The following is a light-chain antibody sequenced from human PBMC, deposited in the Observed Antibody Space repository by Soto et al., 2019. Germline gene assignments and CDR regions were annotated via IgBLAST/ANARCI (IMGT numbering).Light chain of an antibody. Sequence: DLQMTQSPSSLSASVGDRVTITCRTSQDIRNDLGWYQKKSGQAPKRLIYAASSLQSGVPSRFSGSGSGTEFTLTISSLQPEDFATYYCLQHNSYPWTFGQGTKVEIK. V-gene: IGKV1-17*01. CDR2: AAS. CDR3: LQHNSYPWT. CDR1: QDIRND. J-gene: IGKJ1*01.